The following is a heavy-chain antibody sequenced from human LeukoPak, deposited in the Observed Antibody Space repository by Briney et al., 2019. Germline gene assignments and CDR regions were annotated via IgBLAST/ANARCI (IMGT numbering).Heavy chain of an antibody. CDR3: ALIPLRYFDWLHDY. CDR2: IYYSGST. D-gene: IGHD3-9*01. J-gene: IGHJ4*02. V-gene: IGHV4-59*08. CDR1: GGSISSYY. Sequence: PSETLSLTCTVSGGSISSYYWSWIRQPPGKGLEWIGYIYYSGSTNYNPSLKSRVTISVDTSKNQFSLKLSSVTAADTAVYYCALIPLRYFDWLHDYWGQGTLVTVSS.